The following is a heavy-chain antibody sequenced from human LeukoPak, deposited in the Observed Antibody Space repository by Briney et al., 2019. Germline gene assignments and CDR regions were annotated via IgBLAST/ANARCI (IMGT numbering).Heavy chain of an antibody. Sequence: KPSETLSLTCAVSGYSISSGYYWGWIRQPPGKGLEWIGSIYHSGSTYDNPSLKSRVTISVDTSKNQFSLKLSSVTAADTAVYYCARVLIAAKSGGWFDPWGQGTLVTVSS. V-gene: IGHV4-38-2*01. J-gene: IGHJ5*02. CDR3: ARVLIAAKSGGWFDP. CDR2: IYHSGST. D-gene: IGHD6-13*01. CDR1: GYSISSGYY.